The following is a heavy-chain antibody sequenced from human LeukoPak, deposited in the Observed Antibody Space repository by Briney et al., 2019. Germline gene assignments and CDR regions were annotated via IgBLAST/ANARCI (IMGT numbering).Heavy chain of an antibody. D-gene: IGHD3-10*01. Sequence: GGSLRLSCAASGFTFSSYEMNWVRQAPGKGLEWVSYISSSGSTIYYADSVKGRFTISRDNAKNLLYLQMNSLRAEDTAVYYCARNPDVLLWFGEPRYYYYYMDVWGKGTTVTVSS. CDR2: ISSSGSTI. J-gene: IGHJ6*03. V-gene: IGHV3-48*03. CDR3: ARNPDVLLWFGEPRYYYYYMDV. CDR1: GFTFSSYE.